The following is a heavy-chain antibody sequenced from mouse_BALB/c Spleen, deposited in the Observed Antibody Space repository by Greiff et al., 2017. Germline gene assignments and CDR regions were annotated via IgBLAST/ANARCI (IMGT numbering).Heavy chain of an antibody. Sequence: QVQLQQSGAELVKPGASVKLSCKASGYTFTSYWMHWVKQRPGQGLEWIGEINPSNGRTNYNEKFKSKATLTVDKSSSTAYMQLSSLTSEDSAVYYCASYGNPFAYWGQGTLVTVSA. J-gene: IGHJ3*01. D-gene: IGHD2-1*01. V-gene: IGHV1S81*02. CDR2: INPSNGRT. CDR1: GYTFTSYW. CDR3: ASYGNPFAY.